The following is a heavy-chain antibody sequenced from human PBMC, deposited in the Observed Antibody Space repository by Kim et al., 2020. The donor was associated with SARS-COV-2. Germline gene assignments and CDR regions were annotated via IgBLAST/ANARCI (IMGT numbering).Heavy chain of an antibody. D-gene: IGHD5-18*01. CDR3: ARNEVGRQLWFGYYYYGMDV. V-gene: IGHV1-18*01. CDR1: GYTFTSYG. Sequence: ASVKVSCKASGYTFTSYGISWVRQAPGQGLEWMGWISAYNGNTNYAQKLQGRVTMTTDTSTSTAYMELRSLRSDDTAVYYCARNEVGRQLWFGYYYYGMDVWGQGTTVTVSS. CDR2: ISAYNGNT. J-gene: IGHJ6*02.